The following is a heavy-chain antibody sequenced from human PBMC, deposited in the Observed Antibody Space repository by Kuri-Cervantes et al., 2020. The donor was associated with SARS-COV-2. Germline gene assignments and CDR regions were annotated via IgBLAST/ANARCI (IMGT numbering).Heavy chain of an antibody. V-gene: IGHV4-39*01. CDR3: ARLGVGYYGSGSYYNQ. Sequence: GSLRLSCTVSGGSISSGSYYWSWIRQPPGKGLEWIGTIYYTGRTYYNPALESRVTISADTSKNQFSLKLSSVTAADTAVYYCARLGVGYYGSGSYYNQWGQGTLVTVSS. D-gene: IGHD3-10*01. J-gene: IGHJ4*02. CDR2: IYYTGRT. CDR1: GGSISSGSYY.